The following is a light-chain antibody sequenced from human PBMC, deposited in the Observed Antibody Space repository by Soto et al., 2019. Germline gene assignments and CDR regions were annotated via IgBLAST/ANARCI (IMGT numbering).Light chain of an antibody. V-gene: IGLV1-44*01. CDR2: SNN. J-gene: IGLJ2*01. CDR3: AAWDDSLNGTV. Sequence: QSVLTQPPSASGTPGQRVNISCSGSSANIGSNTVNWYQQLPGTAPKLLIYSNNQRPSGVPDRFSGSKSGTSASLAISGLQSEDEADYYCAAWDDSLNGTVFGGGTKLTVL. CDR1: SANIGSNT.